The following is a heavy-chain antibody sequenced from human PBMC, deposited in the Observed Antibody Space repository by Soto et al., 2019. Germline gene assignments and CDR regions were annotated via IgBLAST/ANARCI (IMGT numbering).Heavy chain of an antibody. J-gene: IGHJ5*02. D-gene: IGHD2-15*01. CDR1: GCSISSGGYY. V-gene: IGHV4-31*03. CDR3: ARDGPHCSGGSCRTPNWFDH. CDR2: IYYSGST. Sequence: TLSLTCTVAGCSISSGGYYWSWIRQHPGKGLEWIGYIYYSGSTYYNPSLKSRVTISVDTSKNQFSLKLSSVTAADTAVYYCARDGPHCSGGSCRTPNWFDHWGQGTLVTVSS.